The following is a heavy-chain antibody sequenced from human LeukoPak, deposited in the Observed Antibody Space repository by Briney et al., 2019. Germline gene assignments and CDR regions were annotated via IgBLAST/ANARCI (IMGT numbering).Heavy chain of an antibody. CDR2: INPDGSGK. J-gene: IGHJ4*02. Sequence: SGGSLRLSCEASGFTLSTYWMNWVRQVPGKGLDWVANINPDGSGKRYVDSVKGRFTIARDNADNSLSLQMNSLIAEDTAVYYCASWGAGGNSWGQGTLVTVSS. D-gene: IGHD3-16*01. CDR1: GFTLSTYW. V-gene: IGHV3-7*01. CDR3: ASWGAGGNS.